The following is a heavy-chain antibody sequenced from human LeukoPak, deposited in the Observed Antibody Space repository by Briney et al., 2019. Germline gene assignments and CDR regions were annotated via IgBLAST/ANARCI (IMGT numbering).Heavy chain of an antibody. J-gene: IGHJ4*02. CDR3: ARPSEERGYYDSTDYYPY. V-gene: IGHV3-23*01. CDR1: GFTFTRNS. Sequence: GGSLRLSCAASGFTFTRNSMAWVRQAPGKGLEWVSAIDGSGGTTFYADSVNGRFTISRDKSKNTLYLQMKSLRAEDKAVYYCARPSEERGYYDSTDYYPYWGQGTLVSVPS. D-gene: IGHD3-22*01. CDR2: IDGSGGTT.